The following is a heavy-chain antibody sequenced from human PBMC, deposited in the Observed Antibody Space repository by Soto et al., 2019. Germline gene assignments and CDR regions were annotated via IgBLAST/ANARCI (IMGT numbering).Heavy chain of an antibody. CDR2: IDYNGVT. CDR3: GKVLVGATGHTDSDS. D-gene: IGHD2-15*01. V-gene: IGHV4-59*04. J-gene: IGHJ4*02. CDR1: GGSMSNYY. Sequence: PSETLSLTCTVSGGSMSNYYWGWIRQPPGRGLEWIGNIDYNGVTYSNPSLKSRVTISRDTSKNQFSLKLTSVTAADTALYYCGKVLVGATGHTDSDSWGPGTLVTVSS.